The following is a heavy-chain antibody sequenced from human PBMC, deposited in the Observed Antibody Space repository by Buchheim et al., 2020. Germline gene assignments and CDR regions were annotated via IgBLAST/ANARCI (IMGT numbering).Heavy chain of an antibody. CDR1: GFTFSSYW. CDR2: IKQDGSEK. V-gene: IGHV3-7*01. J-gene: IGHJ5*02. D-gene: IGHD6-13*01. Sequence: EVQLVESGGGLVQPGGSLRLSCAASGFTFSSYWMSWVRQAPGKGLEWVSNIKQDGSEKYYVDSVKGRFTISRDNAKNSLYLQMNSLMTGHTALYYCAKPGYSSPWDWFDPWGQGTL. CDR3: AKPGYSSPWDWFDP.